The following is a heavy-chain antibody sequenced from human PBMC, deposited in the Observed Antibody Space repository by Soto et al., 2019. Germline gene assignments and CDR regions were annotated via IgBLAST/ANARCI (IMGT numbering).Heavy chain of an antibody. Sequence: EVQLVESGGGLVQPGGSLKLSCAASGFIFSGSAVHWVRQASGKGLEWVGRILSKAGNYATAYPASMKGRFTISRDDSEITAFLPMNSLKPEDTAVYYCIRGGSPYYYDYWGQGTLVAVSS. CDR3: IRGGSPYYYDY. J-gene: IGHJ4*02. CDR1: GFIFSGSA. V-gene: IGHV3-73*01. CDR2: ILSKAGNYAT.